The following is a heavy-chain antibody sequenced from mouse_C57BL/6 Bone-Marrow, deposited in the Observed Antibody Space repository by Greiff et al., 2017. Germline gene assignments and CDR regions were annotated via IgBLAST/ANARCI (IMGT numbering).Heavy chain of an antibody. Sequence: QVQLQQSGPELVKPGASVKLSCKASGYTFTSYDINWVKQRPGQGLEWIGWIYPRDGSTKYNEKFKGKATLTVDPYSSPAYMELHSLTYEDCAVLFCERLVFDGGSGVWYVDVWGTGTTVTVSS. CDR1: GYTFTSYD. D-gene: IGHD1-1*02. V-gene: IGHV1-85*01. J-gene: IGHJ1*03. CDR2: IYPRDGST. CDR3: ERLVFDGGSGVWYVDV.